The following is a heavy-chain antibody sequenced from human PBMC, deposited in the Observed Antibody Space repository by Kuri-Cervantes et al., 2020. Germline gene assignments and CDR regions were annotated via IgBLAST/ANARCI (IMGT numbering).Heavy chain of an antibody. D-gene: IGHD4-23*01. J-gene: IGHJ4*02. CDR2: INWNGGSR. Sequence: GGSLRLSCAASGFTFDDYGMSWVRQAPGKGLEWVSGINWNGGSRGYADSVKGRFTISRDNAKNSLYLQMNSLRAEDTAVYYCAKDLTTVVTPDYFDYWGQGTLVTVSS. CDR1: GFTFDDYG. V-gene: IGHV3-20*04. CDR3: AKDLTTVVTPDYFDY.